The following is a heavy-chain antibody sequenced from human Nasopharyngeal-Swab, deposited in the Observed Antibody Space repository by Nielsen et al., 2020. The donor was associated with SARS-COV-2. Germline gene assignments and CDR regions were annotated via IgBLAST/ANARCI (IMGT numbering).Heavy chain of an antibody. V-gene: IGHV1-69*04. CDR2: ITPILGIA. D-gene: IGHD2-15*01. Sequence: SVKVSCKASGGTFISYAISWVRQAPGQGLEWMGRITPILGIANYAQKFQGRVTITADKSTSTAYMELSSLRSEDTAVYYCARVPELRYCSGGSCLEQDYWGQGTLVTVSS. CDR3: ARVPELRYCSGGSCLEQDY. CDR1: GGTFISYA. J-gene: IGHJ4*02.